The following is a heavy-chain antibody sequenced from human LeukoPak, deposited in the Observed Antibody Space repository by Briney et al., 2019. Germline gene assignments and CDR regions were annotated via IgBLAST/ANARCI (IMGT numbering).Heavy chain of an antibody. V-gene: IGHV4-4*07. CDR3: ARQGYSSSSGGQVFYGMDV. Sequence: TETLSLTCTVSGGSISSYFWTWIRQPAGRGLEWIGHIYSSGSFKYNPSLKSRVTMSIDTSKNQLSLKLNSVTAADTAVYYCARQGYSSSSGGQVFYGMDVWGQGTTVTVSS. CDR1: GGSISSYF. J-gene: IGHJ6*02. CDR2: IYSSGSF. D-gene: IGHD6-6*01.